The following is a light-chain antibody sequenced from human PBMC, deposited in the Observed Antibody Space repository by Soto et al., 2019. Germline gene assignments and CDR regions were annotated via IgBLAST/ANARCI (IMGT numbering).Light chain of an antibody. CDR1: QSISGW. Sequence: DIQMTQFPSTLSASVGDRVTITCRSSQSISGWLAWYQQKSGKAPKLLINDASSLKSGVPSRFRGSGSGTEFSLTISSLQPDDFATYFCQPYNSSPWTFGQGTMVEVK. CDR3: QPYNSSPWT. V-gene: IGKV1-5*01. CDR2: DAS. J-gene: IGKJ1*01.